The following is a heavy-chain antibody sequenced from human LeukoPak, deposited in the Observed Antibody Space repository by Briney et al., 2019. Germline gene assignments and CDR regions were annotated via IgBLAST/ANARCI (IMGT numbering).Heavy chain of an antibody. V-gene: IGHV3-66*04. CDR3: ARHRGYSYLFDF. CDR2: IYSISST. D-gene: IGHD5-18*01. CDR1: ELTVSGDF. Sequence: PGGSLILSCAASELTVSGDFIYWVRQAPGKGLEFVSVIYSISSTYYADSVKGRFTISRDNSKNTLYLQMNSLRAEDTAVYYCARHRGYSYLFDFWGQGTLVTVFS. J-gene: IGHJ4*02.